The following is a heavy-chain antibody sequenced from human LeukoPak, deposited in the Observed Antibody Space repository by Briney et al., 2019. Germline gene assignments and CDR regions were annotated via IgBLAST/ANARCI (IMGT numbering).Heavy chain of an antibody. Sequence: SETLSLTCTVSGGSISSSSYYWGWIRQPPGKGLEWIGSIYYSGSTYYNPSLKSRVTISVDTSKNQFSLKLSSVTAADTAVYYCTRRSAFHDFWSGYYFDYWGQGTLVTVSS. CDR3: TRRSAFHDFWSGYYFDY. V-gene: IGHV4-39*01. D-gene: IGHD3-3*01. CDR2: IYYSGST. J-gene: IGHJ4*02. CDR1: GGSISSSSYY.